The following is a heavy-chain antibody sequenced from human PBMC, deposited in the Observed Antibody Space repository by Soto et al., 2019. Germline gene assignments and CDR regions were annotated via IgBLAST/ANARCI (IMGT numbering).Heavy chain of an antibody. D-gene: IGHD3-3*01. Sequence: PGGSLRLSCAASGFTFSDYYMSWIRQAPGKGLEWVSYISSSGSTRYYADSVKGRFTISRDNAKNSLYLQMNSLRAEDTAVYYCARDGSYVFWSGYYRTGYMDVWAKGTTVTVSS. V-gene: IGHV3-11*01. CDR3: ARDGSYVFWSGYYRTGYMDV. J-gene: IGHJ6*03. CDR2: ISSSGSTR. CDR1: GFTFSDYY.